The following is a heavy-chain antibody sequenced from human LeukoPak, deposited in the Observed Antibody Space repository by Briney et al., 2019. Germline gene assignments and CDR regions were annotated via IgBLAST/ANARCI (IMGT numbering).Heavy chain of an antibody. CDR1: GFTFSSYG. V-gene: IGHV3-23*01. CDR3: AKDIDNGDYVVY. D-gene: IGHD4-17*01. CDR2: INNSGGRT. J-gene: IGHJ4*02. Sequence: PGGSLRLSCAASGFTFSSYGMSWVRQAPGTGLEWVSAINNSGGRTYYADSVKGRFTISRDNSKNTLYLQMNSLRAEDTAVYYCAKDIDNGDYVVYWGQGTLVTVSS.